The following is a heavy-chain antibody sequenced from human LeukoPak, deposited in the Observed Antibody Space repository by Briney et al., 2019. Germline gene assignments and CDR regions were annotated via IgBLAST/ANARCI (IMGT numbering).Heavy chain of an antibody. CDR2: INKDGIST. J-gene: IGHJ4*02. D-gene: IGHD4-17*01. CDR1: GFIFSSYW. Sequence: PGGSLRLSCAVSGFIFSSYWMHRVRQPPGKGLVYIACINKDGISTSYADSVKGRFTISRDNAKNTLYLQMNSLRAEDTAVYYCARSRTYGDYGRGLDYWGQGTLVTVSS. CDR3: ARSRTYGDYGRGLDY. V-gene: IGHV3-74*01.